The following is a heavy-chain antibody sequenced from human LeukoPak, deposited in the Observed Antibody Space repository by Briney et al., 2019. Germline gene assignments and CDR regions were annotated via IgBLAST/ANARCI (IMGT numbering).Heavy chain of an antibody. Sequence: SETLSLACTGDGGSISSYYWSWIRQPPGKGLEWIVYIFYSGSTNYNPSLKSRVTISVDKSKNQFSLKLSSVTAADTAVYYCARGRSTFGVVIPYLFDSLGQGTLVTVSS. D-gene: IGHD3-3*01. CDR3: ARGRSTFGVVIPYLFDS. CDR2: IFYSGST. J-gene: IGHJ4*02. V-gene: IGHV4-59*01. CDR1: GGSISSYY.